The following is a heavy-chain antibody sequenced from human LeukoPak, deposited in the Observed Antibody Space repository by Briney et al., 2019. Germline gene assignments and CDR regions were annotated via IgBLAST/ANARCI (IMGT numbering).Heavy chain of an antibody. CDR2: IYTSGST. CDR1: GGSLSSGSYY. Sequence: SETLSLTRTVSGGSLSSGSYYWSWIRQPAGKGLEWIGRIYTSGSTNYNPSLKSRVTISVDTSKNQFSLKLSSVTAADTAVYYCARAAAPLYYYGSGSYYNRPYNWFDPWGQGTLVTVSS. J-gene: IGHJ5*02. D-gene: IGHD3-10*01. V-gene: IGHV4-61*02. CDR3: ARAAAPLYYYGSGSYYNRPYNWFDP.